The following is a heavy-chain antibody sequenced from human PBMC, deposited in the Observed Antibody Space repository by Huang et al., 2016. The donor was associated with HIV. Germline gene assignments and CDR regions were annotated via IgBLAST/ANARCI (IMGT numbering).Heavy chain of an antibody. Sequence: EEHLVESGGGLVQPGWSLRLSCEASGFKFSNYWMQWGRQAPGKGLMWVSRIKIDGRTTDYADSVKGRFTISRDNAKNTLYLQMSSLTAEDTAIYYCARAGGFEIWGQGTVVTVSS. CDR1: GFKFSNYW. D-gene: IGHD2-15*01. CDR3: ARAGGFEI. V-gene: IGHV3-74*01. J-gene: IGHJ3*02. CDR2: IKIDGRTT.